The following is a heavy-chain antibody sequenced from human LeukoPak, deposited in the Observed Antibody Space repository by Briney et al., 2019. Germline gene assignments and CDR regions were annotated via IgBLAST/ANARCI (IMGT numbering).Heavy chain of an antibody. CDR2: IYYSGST. J-gene: IGHJ4*02. CDR1: GGSISSSSYY. D-gene: IGHD1-7*01. V-gene: IGHV4-39*07. Sequence: PSETLSLTCTVSGGSISSSSYYWGWIRQPPGKGLEWIGSIYYSGSTYYNPSLKSRVTISVDTSKNQFSLKLSSVTAADTAVYYCARVDWNYNFFDYWGQGTLVTVSS. CDR3: ARVDWNYNFFDY.